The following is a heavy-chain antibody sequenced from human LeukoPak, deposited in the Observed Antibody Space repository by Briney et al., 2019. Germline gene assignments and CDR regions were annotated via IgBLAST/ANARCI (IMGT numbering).Heavy chain of an antibody. D-gene: IGHD6-19*01. J-gene: IGHJ4*02. Sequence: SETLSLTCTVSGGSISSSSYYWGWIRQPPGKGLEWIGSIYYSGSTYYNPSLKSRVTISVDTSKNQFALKLSSVTAADTAVYYCARQDTLSGSGWNTFDYWGQGTLVTVSS. CDR3: ARQDTLSGSGWNTFDY. CDR2: IYYSGST. V-gene: IGHV4-39*06. CDR1: GGSISSSSYY.